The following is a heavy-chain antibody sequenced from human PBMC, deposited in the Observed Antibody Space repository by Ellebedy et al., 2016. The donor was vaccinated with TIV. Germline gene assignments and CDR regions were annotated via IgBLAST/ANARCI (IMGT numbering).Heavy chain of an antibody. CDR2: INPSGGST. V-gene: IGHV1-46*04. J-gene: IGHJ6*02. CDR1: GYTFTNYY. D-gene: IGHD3-10*01. CDR3: ARYSGSGTYYRNGMDV. Sequence: AASVKVSCKASGYTFTNYYMHWVRQAPGQGLEWMGIINPSGGSTSYAQKLQGRLTMTRDTSTSTVFMELRSLRSDDTAVYFCARYSGSGTYYRNGMDVWGQGTTVTVSS.